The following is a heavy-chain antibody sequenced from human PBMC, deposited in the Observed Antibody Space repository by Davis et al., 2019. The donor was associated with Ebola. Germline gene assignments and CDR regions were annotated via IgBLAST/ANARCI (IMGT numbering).Heavy chain of an antibody. CDR1: GYSFPRHY. CDR2: IRPYNGNT. D-gene: IGHD6-19*01. CDR3: ARESDGSSAFDY. V-gene: IGHV1-18*01. Sequence: ASVKVSCKASGYSFPRHYVSWVRQAPGQGLEWVAWIRPYNGNTHYTQKVQDRVTATTDTSTSTAYIELRSLRSDDTAVYYCARESDGSSAFDYWGQGTLVIVSS. J-gene: IGHJ4*02.